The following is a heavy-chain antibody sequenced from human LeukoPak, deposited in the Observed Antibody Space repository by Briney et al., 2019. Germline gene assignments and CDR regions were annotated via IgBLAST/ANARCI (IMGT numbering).Heavy chain of an antibody. V-gene: IGHV1-2*02. CDR2: INPNSGGT. CDR1: GYTFTGYY. D-gene: IGHD4-11*01. Sequence: GASVKVSCKASGYTFTGYYMHWVRQAPGQGLEWMGWINPNSGGTNYAQKFQGRVTMTRDTSIGTAYMELSRLRSDDTAVYYCARTNMTTVTTFDYWGQGTLVTVSS. J-gene: IGHJ4*02. CDR3: ARTNMTTVTTFDY.